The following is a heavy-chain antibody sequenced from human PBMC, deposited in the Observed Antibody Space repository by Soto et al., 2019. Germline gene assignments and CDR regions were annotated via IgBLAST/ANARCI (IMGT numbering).Heavy chain of an antibody. V-gene: IGHV4-61*01. CDR1: GGSVSSGSYY. Sequence: PSETLSLTCTVSGGSVSSGSYYWSWIRQPPGKGLERIGYIYYSGSTNYNPSLKSRVTISVDTSKNQFSLKLSSVTAADTAVYYCARDQVVGYCSSTSCYGGYYYYGMDVWGQGTTVTVSS. CDR3: ARDQVVGYCSSTSCYGGYYYYGMDV. CDR2: IYYSGST. J-gene: IGHJ6*02. D-gene: IGHD2-2*01.